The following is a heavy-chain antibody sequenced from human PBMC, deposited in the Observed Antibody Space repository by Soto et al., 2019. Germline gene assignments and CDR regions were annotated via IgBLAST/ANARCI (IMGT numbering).Heavy chain of an antibody. D-gene: IGHD6-19*01. Sequence: SETLSLTCTVSDDFVTTYYWSWFRQPPGKGLEWIGYIDSSGSTKYNPSLRSRVTISIGTSKNQFSLMLTSVTAADTAVYYCTRGVGWLVDYWGQGALVTVSS. CDR3: TRGVGWLVDY. V-gene: IGHV4-59*02. J-gene: IGHJ4*02. CDR2: IDSSGST. CDR1: DDFVTTYY.